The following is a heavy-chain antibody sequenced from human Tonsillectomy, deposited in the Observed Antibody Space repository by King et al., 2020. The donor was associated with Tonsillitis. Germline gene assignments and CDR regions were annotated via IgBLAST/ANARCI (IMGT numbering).Heavy chain of an antibody. CDR3: AKGGSGYYCPRDGYMEV. CDR2: ISWNSGNI. J-gene: IGHJ6*03. D-gene: IGHD5-12*01. V-gene: IGHV3-9*01. Sequence: WVRQAPGKGLEWVSGISWNSGNIGYADSVKGRFTISRDNAKNSLFLQMNTLRAEDTALYYCAKGGSGYYCPRDGYMEVLGEWTTVNVSS.